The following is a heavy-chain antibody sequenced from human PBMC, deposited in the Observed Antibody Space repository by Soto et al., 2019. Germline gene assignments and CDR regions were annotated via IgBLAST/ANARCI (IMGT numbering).Heavy chain of an antibody. J-gene: IGHJ6*03. CDR3: TRQDGDYYYYYYMDV. Sequence: GSLRLSCAASGFTFSGSAMHWVRQASGKGLEWVGRIRSKANSYATAYAASVKGRFTISRDDSKNTAYLQMNSLKTEDTAVYYCTRQDGDYYYYYYMDVWGKGTTVTVSS. CDR2: IRSKANSYAT. CDR1: GFTFSGSA. V-gene: IGHV3-73*01.